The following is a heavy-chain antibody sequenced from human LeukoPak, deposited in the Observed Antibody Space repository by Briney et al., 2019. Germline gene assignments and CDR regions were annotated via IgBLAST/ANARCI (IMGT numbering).Heavy chain of an antibody. CDR3: AKDSSGWNYYYGMDV. V-gene: IGHV3-30*18. D-gene: IGHD6-19*01. CDR1: GFTFSRYF. CDR2: ILYEGSNK. J-gene: IGHJ6*02. Sequence: GRPLRLSCAASGFTFSRYFTRWVHQPPGNGLGWVAVILYEGSNKYDADSVKGRFTIARDNSKNTLYLQMNSLRVEDTAVYNCAKDSSGWNYYYGMDVWGQGTTVTVSS.